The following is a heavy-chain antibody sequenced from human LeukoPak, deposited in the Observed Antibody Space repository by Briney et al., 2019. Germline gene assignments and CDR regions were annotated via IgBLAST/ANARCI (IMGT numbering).Heavy chain of an antibody. CDR1: GFTFSSYG. D-gene: IGHD5-12*01. J-gene: IGHJ6*03. CDR2: ISGVDGTT. Sequence: GGSLRLSCAASGFTFSSYGMHWVRQAPGKGLEWVSAISGVDGTTYYADSVKGRFTISRDNSKNTLYVQMNSLRAEDTAVYYCARGATDHYYFYYYMDVWGKGTTVTVSS. V-gene: IGHV3-23*01. CDR3: ARGATDHYYFYYYMDV.